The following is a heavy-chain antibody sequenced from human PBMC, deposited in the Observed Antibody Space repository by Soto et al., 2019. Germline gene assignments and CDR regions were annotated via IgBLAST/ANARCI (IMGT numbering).Heavy chain of an antibody. V-gene: IGHV3-23*01. CDR2: ISGSGDNT. Sequence: EVQLLESGGGLVQFGGSLRLSCAASGFMFSSYAMTWVRQAPGKGLEWVSVISGSGDNTYYADSVKGRFTISRDSSKDTLYLQMNSLRADDTAVYYCAKTFFCGSGSYRGWFDPWGQGTQVTVSS. CDR1: GFMFSSYA. J-gene: IGHJ5*02. CDR3: AKTFFCGSGSYRGWFDP. D-gene: IGHD3-10*01.